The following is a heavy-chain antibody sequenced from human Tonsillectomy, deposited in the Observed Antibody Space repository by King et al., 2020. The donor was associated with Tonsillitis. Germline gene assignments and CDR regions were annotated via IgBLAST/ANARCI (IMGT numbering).Heavy chain of an antibody. CDR3: ARLDLGATNY. CDR1: GFTFSSYS. V-gene: IGHV3-21*01. D-gene: IGHD1-26*01. CDR2: ISSSSSYI. Sequence: VQLVESGGGLVKPGGSLRLTCAASGFTFSSYSMNWVRQAPGKGLEWVSSISSSSSYIYYADSVKGRFTISRDNAKNSLYLQMNSLRAEDTAVYYCARLDLGATNYWGQGTLVTVSS. J-gene: IGHJ4*02.